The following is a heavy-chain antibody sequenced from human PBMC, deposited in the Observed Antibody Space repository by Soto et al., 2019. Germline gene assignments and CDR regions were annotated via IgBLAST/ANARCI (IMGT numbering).Heavy chain of an antibody. CDR2: IYYSGST. CDR3: ARGDYYDSSGYRYYYYYGMDV. Sequence: PSETLSLTCTVSGGSISSGGYYWSWIRQHPGKGLEWIGYIYYSGSTYYNPSLKSRVTISVDTSKNQFSLKLSSVTAADTAVYYCARGDYYDSSGYRYYYYYGMDVWGQGTTVTVS. V-gene: IGHV4-31*03. D-gene: IGHD3-22*01. CDR1: GGSISSGGYY. J-gene: IGHJ6*02.